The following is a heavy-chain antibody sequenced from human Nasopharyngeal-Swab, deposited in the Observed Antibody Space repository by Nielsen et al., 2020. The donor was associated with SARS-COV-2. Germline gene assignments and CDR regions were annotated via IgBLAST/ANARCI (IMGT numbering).Heavy chain of an antibody. CDR1: GGSTSSGDYY. D-gene: IGHD5-18*01. CDR3: ARGGYSYGTDY. Sequence: SETLSLTCTVSGGSTSSGDYYWSWIRQPPGKGLEWIGYIYYSGSTYYNPSLKSRVTISVDTSKTQFSLKLNSVTAADTAVYYCARGGYSYGTDYWGQGTLVTVSS. V-gene: IGHV4-30-4*01. CDR2: IYYSGST. J-gene: IGHJ4*02.